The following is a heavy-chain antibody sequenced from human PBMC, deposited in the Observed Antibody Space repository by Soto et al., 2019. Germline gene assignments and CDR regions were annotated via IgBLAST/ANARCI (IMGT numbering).Heavy chain of an antibody. CDR2: IFSGGST. V-gene: IGHV3-53*02. J-gene: IGHJ4*02. CDR3: ATHPSSLK. CDR1: GFTVFNNY. Sequence: EVQLVETGGGLVQPGGSLRLSCAASGFTVFNNYMSWVRQAPGEGLEWVSVIFSGGSTSYADSVKGRFTVSRDSSKNTLYLQMDGLRAEDTAVYYCATHPSSLKWGQGTLVTVSP.